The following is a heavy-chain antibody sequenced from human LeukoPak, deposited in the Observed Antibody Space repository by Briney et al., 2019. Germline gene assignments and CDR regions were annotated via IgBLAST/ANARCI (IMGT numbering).Heavy chain of an antibody. D-gene: IGHD3-22*01. Sequence: GGSLRLSCAASGFTFSSYGMHWVRQAPGKGLEWVAFIRYDGSNKYYADSVKGRFTISRDNAKNSLYLQMNSLRAEDTAVYYCAREPTYYYDSSGSSGVFDYWGQGTLVTVSS. CDR3: AREPTYYYDSSGSSGVFDY. CDR2: IRYDGSNK. J-gene: IGHJ4*02. V-gene: IGHV3-30*02. CDR1: GFTFSSYG.